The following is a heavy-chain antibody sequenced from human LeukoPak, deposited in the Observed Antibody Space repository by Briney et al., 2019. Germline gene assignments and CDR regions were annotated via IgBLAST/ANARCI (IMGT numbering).Heavy chain of an antibody. D-gene: IGHD5-24*01. CDR2: ISYDGSNK. V-gene: IGHV3-30*19. CDR1: GFTFSSYG. CDR3: ARDRRWLQYSDY. Sequence: GGSLRLSCAASGFTFSSYGMHWVRQAPGKGLEWVAVISYDGSNKYYADSVKGRFTISRDNSKNTLYLEMNSLRPEDTAAYYYARDRRWLQYSDYWGQGTLVTVSS. J-gene: IGHJ4*02.